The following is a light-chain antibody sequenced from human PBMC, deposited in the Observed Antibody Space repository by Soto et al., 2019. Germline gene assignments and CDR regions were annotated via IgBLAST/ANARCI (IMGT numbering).Light chain of an antibody. CDR3: SSFAGGGNPVL. J-gene: IGLJ2*01. CDR2: EVT. Sequence: QSALTQPPSASWALGQSVTISCTRTSSDVGGYNYVSWHQQHPGKAPKVMIYEVTKRPPGVPDRFSGSKSGNTASLTVSGLQAEDEADYYCSSFAGGGNPVLLGGGTKLTVL. V-gene: IGLV2-8*01. CDR1: SSDVGGYNY.